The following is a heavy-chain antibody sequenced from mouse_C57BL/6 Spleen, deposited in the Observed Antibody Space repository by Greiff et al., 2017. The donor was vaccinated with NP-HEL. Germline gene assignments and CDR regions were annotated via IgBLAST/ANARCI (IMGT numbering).Heavy chain of an antibody. Sequence: QVQLQQPGAELVKPGASVKMSCKASGYTFTSYWITWVKQRPGQGLEWIGDIYPGSGSNNYTEKFKSKATLTVDTSSSKAYMQLSSLTSEDAAVYYGARGTAQAPAWFAYWGQGTLVTVSA. V-gene: IGHV1-55*01. CDR3: ARGTAQAPAWFAY. D-gene: IGHD3-2*02. J-gene: IGHJ3*01. CDR1: GYTFTSYW. CDR2: IYPGSGSN.